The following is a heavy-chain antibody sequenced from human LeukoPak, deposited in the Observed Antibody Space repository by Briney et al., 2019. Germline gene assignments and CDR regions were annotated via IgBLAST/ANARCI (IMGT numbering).Heavy chain of an antibody. CDR1: GYTFTGYY. J-gene: IGHJ3*02. CDR2: INPNSGGT. CDR3: ARKAEWLSDAFDI. Sequence: ASVKVCCKASGYTFTGYYMHWVRQAPGQGLEWMGWINPNSGGTNYAQKFQGRVTMTRDTSISTAYMELSRLRSDDTAVYYCARKAEWLSDAFDIRGQGTMVTVSS. V-gene: IGHV1-2*02. D-gene: IGHD3-3*01.